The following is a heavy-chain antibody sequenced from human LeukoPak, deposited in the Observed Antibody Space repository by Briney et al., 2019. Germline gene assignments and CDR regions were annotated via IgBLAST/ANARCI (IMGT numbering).Heavy chain of an antibody. CDR3: AKEIVVVITRELFIDY. Sequence: GGSLRLSCAASGFTFSSYWMHWVRQAPGKGLVWVSRINSDGSTTVYADSVRGRFTISRDNAKNTLYLQMNSLRAEDTAVYYCAKEIVVVITRELFIDYWGQGTLVTVSS. D-gene: IGHD3-22*01. CDR2: INSDGSTT. CDR1: GFTFSSYW. J-gene: IGHJ4*02. V-gene: IGHV3-74*01.